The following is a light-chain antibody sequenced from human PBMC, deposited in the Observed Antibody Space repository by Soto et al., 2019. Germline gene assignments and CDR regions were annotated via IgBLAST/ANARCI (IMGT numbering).Light chain of an antibody. CDR1: SSNVGGCNY. CDR3: FSHAGDYTLEAV. CDR2: DVS. V-gene: IGLV2-11*01. J-gene: IGLJ2*01. Sequence: QSALTQPRSVSGSPGQSVTIPCTGTSSNVGGCNYVYWYQQHPGTAPKLMIFDVSNRPSGVPDRFSGSKSGTTASLTISGLHAQDEAESYCFSHAGDYTLEAVFGGGTKLTVL.